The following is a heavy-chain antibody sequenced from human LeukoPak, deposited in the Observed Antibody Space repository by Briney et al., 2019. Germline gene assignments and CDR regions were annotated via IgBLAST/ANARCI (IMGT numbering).Heavy chain of an antibody. J-gene: IGHJ4*02. V-gene: IGHV3-7*01. CDR3: ARELHYYDSSGAIDY. Sequence: PGGSLRLSCAASGFTFSSYWMSWVRQAPGKGLEWVANIKQDGSEKYYVDSVKGRFTISRDNAKNSLYLQMNSLRAEDTAVYYCARELHYYDSSGAIDYWGQGTLVTVSS. CDR2: IKQDGSEK. CDR1: GFTFSSYW. D-gene: IGHD3-22*01.